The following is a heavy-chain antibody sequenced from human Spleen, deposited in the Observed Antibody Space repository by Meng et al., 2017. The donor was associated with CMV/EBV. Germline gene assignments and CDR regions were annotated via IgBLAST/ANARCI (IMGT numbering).Heavy chain of an antibody. CDR3: ARDNTRFLGAFDP. CDR1: GFTFSSYA. Sequence: GESLKISCAASGFTFSSYAMHWVRQAPGKGLEWVAVISYDGSNKYYADSVKGRFTISRDNSKNTLYLQMNSLRAEDTAVYYCARDNTRFLGAFDPWGQGTLVTVSS. CDR2: ISYDGSNK. V-gene: IGHV3-30*04. D-gene: IGHD1-26*01. J-gene: IGHJ5*02.